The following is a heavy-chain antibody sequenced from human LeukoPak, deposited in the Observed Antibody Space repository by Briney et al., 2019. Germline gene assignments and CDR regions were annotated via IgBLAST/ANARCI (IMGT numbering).Heavy chain of an antibody. Sequence: GGSLRLTCAASGFTVSSNYMNWVRQAPGKGLEWVSVIYSGGSTYYADSVKGRFTISRDNAKNSLYLQMNSLRAEDTAVYYCARKGGGDVNAFDIWGQGTMVTVSS. J-gene: IGHJ3*02. CDR2: IYSGGST. D-gene: IGHD2-21*02. CDR3: ARKGGGDVNAFDI. CDR1: GFTVSSNY. V-gene: IGHV3-66*01.